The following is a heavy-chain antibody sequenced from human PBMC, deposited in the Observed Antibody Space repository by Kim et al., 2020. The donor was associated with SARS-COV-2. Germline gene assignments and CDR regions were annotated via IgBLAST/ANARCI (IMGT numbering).Heavy chain of an antibody. Sequence: ASVKVSCKASGYTFTSYGISWVRQAPGQGLEWMGWISAYNGNTNYAQKLQGRVTMTTDTSTSTAYMELRSLRSDDTAVYYCARAPRISGYYYYYGMDVWGQGTTVTVSS. D-gene: IGHD3-10*01. J-gene: IGHJ6*02. CDR2: ISAYNGNT. CDR1: GYTFTSYG. V-gene: IGHV1-18*04. CDR3: ARAPRISGYYYYYGMDV.